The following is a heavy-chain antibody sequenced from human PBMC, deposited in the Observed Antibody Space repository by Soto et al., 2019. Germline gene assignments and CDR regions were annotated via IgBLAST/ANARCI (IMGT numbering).Heavy chain of an antibody. D-gene: IGHD3-3*01. J-gene: IGHJ6*02. CDR1: GYSFTSYL. Sequence: PGESLKISCQGSGYSFTSYLIGWVRQMPGKGLEWMGIIYPGDSDTRYSPSFQGQVTISADKSISTAYLQWSSLKASDTAMYYCATPYYDFWSGYPSPYYGMDVWGQGTTVTVSS. CDR3: ATPYYDFWSGYPSPYYGMDV. CDR2: IYPGDSDT. V-gene: IGHV5-51*01.